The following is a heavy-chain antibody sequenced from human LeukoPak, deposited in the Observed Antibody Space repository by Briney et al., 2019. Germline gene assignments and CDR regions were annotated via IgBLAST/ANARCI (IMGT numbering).Heavy chain of an antibody. CDR1: GGSISSYY. Sequence: SETLSLTCTVSGGSISSYYWSWIRQPPGKGLEWIGYIYYSGSTNYNPSLKSRVTISVDTSKNQFSLKLSSVTAADTAEYYCARSYYDAFDIWGQGTMVTVSS. J-gene: IGHJ3*02. D-gene: IGHD3-10*01. CDR2: IYYSGST. CDR3: ARSYYDAFDI. V-gene: IGHV4-59*01.